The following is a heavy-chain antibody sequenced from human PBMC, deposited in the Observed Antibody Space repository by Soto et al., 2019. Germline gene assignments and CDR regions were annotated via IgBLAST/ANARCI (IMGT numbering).Heavy chain of an antibody. CDR1: GFSFSSYS. CDR2: ISTTSGTI. CDR3: ARDLDCGDFRSSY. J-gene: IGHJ4*02. Sequence: GGSLRLSCAASGFSFSSYSMNWVRQAPGKGLEWVSYISTTSGTIYYADSVKGRFTISRDNAKNSLYLQMNSLRDEDTAVYYCARDLDCGDFRSSYWGQGALVTVSS. V-gene: IGHV3-48*02. D-gene: IGHD2-21*01.